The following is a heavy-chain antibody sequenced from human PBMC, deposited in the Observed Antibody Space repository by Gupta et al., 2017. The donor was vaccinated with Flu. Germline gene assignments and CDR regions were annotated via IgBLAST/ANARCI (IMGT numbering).Heavy chain of an antibody. J-gene: IGHJ5*02. D-gene: IGHD4-4*01. Sequence: QVQLRESGPGLVKPSGTLSLTCAVSGGSLSSSNWWTWVRQPPGKGLGWIGEIYHSGRPNYIPSLKSRATISVDKSKNQFSLNLSSVNAADTAVYYWARVAYRTDWLDPWGQGTLVTVSS. CDR2: IYHSGRP. CDR3: ARVAYRTDWLDP. CDR1: GGSLSSSNW. V-gene: IGHV4-4*02.